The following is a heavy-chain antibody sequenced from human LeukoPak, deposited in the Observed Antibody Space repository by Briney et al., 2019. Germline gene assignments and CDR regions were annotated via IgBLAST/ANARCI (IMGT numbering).Heavy chain of an antibody. CDR3: ASFYDSTGRDY. D-gene: IGHD3-22*01. CDR2: ISSSGSTI. CDR1: GFTFSRYA. Sequence: GGSLRLSCSASGFTFSRYAMNWVRQAPGKGLEWVSYISSSGSTINYADSVKGRFTISRDNAKNSLYLQMSSLRAVDTAVYYCASFYDSTGRDYWGQGTLVTVSS. J-gene: IGHJ4*02. V-gene: IGHV3-48*03.